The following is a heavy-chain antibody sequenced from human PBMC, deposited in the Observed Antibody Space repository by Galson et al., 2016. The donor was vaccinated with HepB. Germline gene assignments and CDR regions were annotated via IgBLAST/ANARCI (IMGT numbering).Heavy chain of an antibody. CDR1: GLDFSRYD. J-gene: IGHJ6*02. CDR3: VRGKNNAWYAYRGSYYYNMEV. CDR2: ISYSNRG. D-gene: IGHD1/OR15-1a*01. Sequence: SLRLSCAASGLDFSRYDMNWVRKAPGKGLEWIAHISYSNRGAYAAAVEGRFTISRDNARDSLFLEMRSLRAEDTATYYCVRGKNNAWYAYRGSYYYNMEVWGRGISVIVSS. V-gene: IGHV3-69-1*02.